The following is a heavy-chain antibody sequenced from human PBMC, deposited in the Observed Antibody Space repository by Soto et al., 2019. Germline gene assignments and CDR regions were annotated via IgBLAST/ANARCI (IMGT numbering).Heavy chain of an antibody. Sequence: QVTLKESGPVLVKPTETLTLTCTVSGFSLSNARMGVSWIRQPPGKALEWLAHIFSNDEKSYSTSLKSRLTISKDTSKSQVVLTMTNMDPVDTATYYCARGWGYCSSTTSCSRFDPWGQGTLVTVSS. D-gene: IGHD2-2*01. V-gene: IGHV2-26*01. J-gene: IGHJ5*02. CDR2: IFSNDEK. CDR3: ARGWGYCSSTTSCSRFDP. CDR1: GFSLSNARMG.